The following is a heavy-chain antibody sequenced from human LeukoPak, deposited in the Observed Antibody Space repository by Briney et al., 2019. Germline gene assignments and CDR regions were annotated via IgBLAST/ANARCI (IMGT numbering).Heavy chain of an antibody. CDR2: IKSKTDGGTT. V-gene: IGHV3-15*01. Sequence: GGSLRLSCVASGFTFSNAWMSWVRQAPGKGLEWVGRIKSKTDGGTTEYAAPVKGRFTISREDSKNTLYLQMNSLKTEDTAVYYCTTDHSVTPQAAFDIWGQGTMVTVSS. CDR3: TTDHSVTPQAAFDI. J-gene: IGHJ3*02. D-gene: IGHD3-16*02. CDR1: GFTFSNAW.